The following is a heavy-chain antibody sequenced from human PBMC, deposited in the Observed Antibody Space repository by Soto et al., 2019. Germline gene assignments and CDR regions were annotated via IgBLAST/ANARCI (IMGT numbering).Heavy chain of an antibody. V-gene: IGHV1-69*08. J-gene: IGHJ4*02. CDR2: IIHILGIA. CDR3: ARDLVRSRIAY. CDR1: GGTFSSYT. Sequence: QVQLVQSGAEVKKPGSSVKVSCKASGGTFSSYTISWVRQAPGQGLEWLGRIIHILGIANYAQKFQGRVTITADKSTSTAYMELSSLRSEDTAVYYRARDLVRSRIAYWGQGPLVTVSS. D-gene: IGHD3-9*01.